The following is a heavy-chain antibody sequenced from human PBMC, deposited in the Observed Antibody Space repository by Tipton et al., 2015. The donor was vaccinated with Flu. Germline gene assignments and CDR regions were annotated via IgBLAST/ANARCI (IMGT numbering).Heavy chain of an antibody. J-gene: IGHJ4*02. D-gene: IGHD3-10*01. CDR2: MSGSGGST. CDR1: GFTFKNYA. CDR3: AKDGDGSGTRNFDY. Sequence: SLRLSCAASGFTFKNYAMSWVRQAPGKGLEWVSAMSGSGGSTYYTDSVKGRFTISRDNSKNTLYLQMNSLRAEDTAVYYCAKDGDGSGTRNFDYWGQGTPVTVSS. V-gene: IGHV3-23*01.